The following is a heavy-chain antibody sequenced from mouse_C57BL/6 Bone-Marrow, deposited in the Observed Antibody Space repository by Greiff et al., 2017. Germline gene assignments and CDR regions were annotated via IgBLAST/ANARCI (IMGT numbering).Heavy chain of an antibody. CDR2: IHPYSGST. J-gene: IGHJ2*01. D-gene: IGHD1-1*01. V-gene: IGHV1-64*01. CDR1: GYTFTSYW. CDR3: ARTHTTYFDY. Sequence: QVQLKQPGAELVKPGASVKLSCKASGYTFTSYWMHWVKQRPGQGLEWIGMIHPYSGSTNYNEKFKSKATLTVDKSSSTAYMQLSSLTSEDSAVYYCARTHTTYFDYWGQGTTLTVSS.